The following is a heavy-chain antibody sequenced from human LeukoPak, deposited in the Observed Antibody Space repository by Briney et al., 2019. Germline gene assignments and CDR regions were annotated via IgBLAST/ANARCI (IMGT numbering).Heavy chain of an antibody. J-gene: IGHJ5*02. Sequence: PSETLSLTCTVSGYSISSGYYWGWIRQPPGKGLEWIGSIYYSGSTYYNPSLKSRVTISVDTSKNQFSLKLSSVTAADTAVYYCARQAESWFDPWGQGTLVTVSS. V-gene: IGHV4-38-2*02. D-gene: IGHD1-14*01. CDR3: ARQAESWFDP. CDR1: GYSISSGYY. CDR2: IYYSGST.